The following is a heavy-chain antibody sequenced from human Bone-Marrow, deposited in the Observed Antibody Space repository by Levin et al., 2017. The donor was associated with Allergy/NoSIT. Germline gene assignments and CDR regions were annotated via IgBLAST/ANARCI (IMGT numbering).Heavy chain of an antibody. D-gene: IGHD4-17*01. Sequence: GGSLRLSCSASGFTFSTYSMHWVRQAPGKGLEHLSAIISNGDKAYYADSVKGRFTISRDNSKNKLYLQMSSLTTEDTAMYYCVKGRRDYEAHYTSLDYWGQGTLVTVSS. CDR1: GFTFSTYS. J-gene: IGHJ4*02. CDR2: IISNGDKA. V-gene: IGHV3-64D*06. CDR3: VKGRRDYEAHYTSLDY.